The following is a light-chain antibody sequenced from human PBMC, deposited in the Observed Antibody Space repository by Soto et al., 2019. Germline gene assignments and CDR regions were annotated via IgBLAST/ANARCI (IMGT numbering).Light chain of an antibody. CDR2: KAS. J-gene: IGKJ1*01. CDR1: HSISSW. CDR3: QQYNSQGT. V-gene: IGKV1-5*03. Sequence: DIQMTQSPSTLSASVGDRVTITCRASHSISSWLAWYQQKPGKAPKLLIYKASSLESGVPSRFSGSGSGTEFTLTISSLQPDDFATYYCQQYNSQGTFGQGTKVEIK.